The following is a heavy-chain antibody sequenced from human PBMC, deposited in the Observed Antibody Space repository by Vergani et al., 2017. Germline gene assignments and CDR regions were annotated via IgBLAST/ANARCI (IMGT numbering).Heavy chain of an antibody. CDR1: GGTFSSYA. CDR3: ARSSGEQQLVLGYYYGMDV. D-gene: IGHD6-13*01. V-gene: IGHV1-69*04. J-gene: IGHJ6*02. CDR2: IIPILGIA. Sequence: QVQLVQSGAEVKKPGSSVKVSCKASGGTFSSYAISWVRQAPGQGLEWMGRIIPILGIANYAQKFQGRVTITADKSTSTAYMELSSLRSEDTAVYYCARSSGEQQLVLGYYYGMDVWGQGP.